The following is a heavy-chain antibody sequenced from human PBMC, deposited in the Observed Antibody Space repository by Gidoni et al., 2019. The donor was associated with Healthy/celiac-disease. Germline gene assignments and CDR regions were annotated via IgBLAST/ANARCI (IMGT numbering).Heavy chain of an antibody. CDR1: GYSFTSYW. CDR2: IDPSDSYT. D-gene: IGHD3-3*01. J-gene: IGHJ2*01. V-gene: IGHV5-10-1*01. CDR3: ARHKGTIFGVVTLFDL. Sequence: EVQRVQSGAEVKKPGESLRISCKGSGYSFTSYWISWVRQMPGKGLEWMGRIDPSDSYTNYSPSFQGHVTISADKSISTAYLQWSSLKASDTAMYYCARHKGTIFGVVTLFDLWGRGTLVTVSS.